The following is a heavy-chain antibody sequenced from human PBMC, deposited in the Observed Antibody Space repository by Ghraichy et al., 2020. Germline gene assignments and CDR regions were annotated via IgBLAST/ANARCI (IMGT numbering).Heavy chain of an antibody. CDR3: VNVQPTYYDIPSPPFDF. D-gene: IGHD3-9*01. Sequence: GGSLRLSCEAYGFIFRNYGMSWVRQAPGKGLEWVSSVSGSGSNTFYADSVKGRFTISRDNSKSTTFLQLSSLRAEDTAVYFCVNVQPTYYDIPSPPFDFWGQGTLVTVSS. J-gene: IGHJ4*02. V-gene: IGHV3-23*01. CDR1: GFIFRNYG. CDR2: VSGSGSNT.